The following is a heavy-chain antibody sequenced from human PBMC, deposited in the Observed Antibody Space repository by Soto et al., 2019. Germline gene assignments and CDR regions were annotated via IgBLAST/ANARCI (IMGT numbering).Heavy chain of an antibody. CDR1: GDSVSSNSAA. Sequence: SQTLSLTCAISGDSVSSNSAAWTWIRQSPSRGLEWLGRTYYRSKWYNDYAGSVKSRITINPDTSKNQFSLQLNSLTPEDAAVYYCARGAFREFGTFDVWGQGTMVTVS. J-gene: IGHJ3*01. D-gene: IGHD1-26*01. CDR2: TYYRSKWYN. V-gene: IGHV6-1*01. CDR3: ARGAFREFGTFDV.